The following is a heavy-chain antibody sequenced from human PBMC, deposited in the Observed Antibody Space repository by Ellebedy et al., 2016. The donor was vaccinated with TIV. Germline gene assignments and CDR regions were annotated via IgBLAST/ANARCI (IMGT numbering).Heavy chain of an antibody. V-gene: IGHV1-2*02. CDR3: ATGIGGATPSGTGFDAFDI. CDR2: INPNSGGT. J-gene: IGHJ3*02. Sequence: AASVKVSCKASGGTFSSYAISWVRQAPGQGLEWMGWINPNSGGTNYAQKFQGRVTMTRDTSISTAYMELSSLRSEDTAVYYCATGIGGATPSGTGFDAFDIWGQGTMVTVSS. CDR1: GGTFSSYA. D-gene: IGHD1-26*01.